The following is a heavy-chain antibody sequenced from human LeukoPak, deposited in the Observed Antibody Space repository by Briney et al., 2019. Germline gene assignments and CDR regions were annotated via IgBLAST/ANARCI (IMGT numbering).Heavy chain of an antibody. J-gene: IGHJ3*02. CDR3: AREVWRYDSSGSDAFDI. D-gene: IGHD3-22*01. V-gene: IGHV3-53*01. CDR1: GFIFSSYW. Sequence: PGGSLRLSCAASGFIFSSYWMTWVRQAPGKGLEWVSVIYSGGSTYYADSVKGRFTISRDNSKNTLYLQMNSLRAEDTAVYYCAREVWRYDSSGSDAFDIWGQGTMVTVSS. CDR2: IYSGGST.